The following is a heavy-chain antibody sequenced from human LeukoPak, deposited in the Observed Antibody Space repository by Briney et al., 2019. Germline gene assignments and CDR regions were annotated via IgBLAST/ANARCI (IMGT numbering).Heavy chain of an antibody. CDR3: ATAGLAVAAAY. D-gene: IGHD6-19*01. Sequence: PSETLSLTCTVSGGSISSYYWSWIWQPPGKGLEWIGYIYYSGSTNYNPSLKSRVTISVDTSKNQFSLKLTSVTAADTAVYYCATAGLAVAAAYWGQGTLITVSS. CDR2: IYYSGST. V-gene: IGHV4-59*08. J-gene: IGHJ4*02. CDR1: GGSISSYY.